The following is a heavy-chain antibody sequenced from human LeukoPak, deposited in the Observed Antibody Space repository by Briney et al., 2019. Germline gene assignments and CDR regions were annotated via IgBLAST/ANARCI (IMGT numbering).Heavy chain of an antibody. Sequence: GSLRLSCAASGFTFTSYGISWVRQAPGQGLEWMGWISAYNGNTNYAQKLQGRVTMTTDTSTSTAYMELRSLRSDDTAVYYCARDRRPPFGVVIKTREYYFDYWGQGTLVTVSS. J-gene: IGHJ4*02. CDR3: ARDRRPPFGVVIKTREYYFDY. D-gene: IGHD3-3*01. CDR2: ISAYNGNT. V-gene: IGHV1-18*01. CDR1: GFTFTSYG.